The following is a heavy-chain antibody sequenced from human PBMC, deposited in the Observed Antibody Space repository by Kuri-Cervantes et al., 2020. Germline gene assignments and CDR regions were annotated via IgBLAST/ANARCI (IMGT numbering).Heavy chain of an antibody. J-gene: IGHJ6*03. V-gene: IGHV1-18*01. Sequence: ASVKVSCKASGYTFTSYGISWVRQAPGQGLEWMGWISAYNGNTNYAQKFQGRVTMTTDTSTSTAYMELRSLRSDDTAVYYCARIAAAGENFYYYYYMDVWGKGTTVTVSS. D-gene: IGHD6-13*01. CDR1: GYTFTSYG. CDR3: ARIAAAGENFYYYYYMDV. CDR2: ISAYNGNT.